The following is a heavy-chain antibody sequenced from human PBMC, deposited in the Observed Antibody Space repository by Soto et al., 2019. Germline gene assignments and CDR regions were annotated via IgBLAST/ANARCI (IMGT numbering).Heavy chain of an antibody. CDR2: ISPSSGHI. V-gene: IGHV3-21*06. D-gene: IGHD2-15*01. CDR3: SGCSGGACHKNYGMDV. Sequence: EVHLVESGGGLVKSGGSLILFCAVSGFTFSSCTMNWVRQAPGKGLEWVSSISPSSGHIYYADSVKGRFTISRDNAKNSLFVQMNSLRGEDTAVYYCSGCSGGACHKNYGMDVWGQGTTVTVSS. J-gene: IGHJ6*02. CDR1: GFTFSSCT.